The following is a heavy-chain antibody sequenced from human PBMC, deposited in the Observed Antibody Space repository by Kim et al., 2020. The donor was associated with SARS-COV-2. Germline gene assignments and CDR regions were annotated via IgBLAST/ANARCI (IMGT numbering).Heavy chain of an antibody. CDR1: GGSFSGYY. V-gene: IGHV4-34*01. D-gene: IGHD3-3*01. J-gene: IGHJ4*02. Sequence: SETLSLTCAVYGGSFSGYYWSRIRQPPGKGLEWIGEINHSGSTNYNPSLKSRVTISVDTSKNQFSLKLSSVTAADTAVYYCARGGRGTIFGVVITKTPFDYWGQGTLVTVSS. CDR2: INHSGST. CDR3: ARGGRGTIFGVVITKTPFDY.